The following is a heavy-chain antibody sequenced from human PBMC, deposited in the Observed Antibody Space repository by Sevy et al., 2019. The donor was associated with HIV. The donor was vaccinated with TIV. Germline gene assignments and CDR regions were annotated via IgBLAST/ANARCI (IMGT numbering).Heavy chain of an antibody. CDR1: GFTFSSYA. CDR3: ASDIVVVPAALSDPYHMYYYYGMDV. D-gene: IGHD2-2*01. CDR2: ISYDGSNK. J-gene: IGHJ6*02. Sequence: GSLRLSCAASGFTFSSYAMHWVRQAPGKGLEWVAVISYDGSNKYYAASVKGRFTISRDNSKNTLYLQMNSLRAEDTAVYYCASDIVVVPAALSDPYHMYYYYGMDVWGQGTTVTVSS. V-gene: IGHV3-30-3*01.